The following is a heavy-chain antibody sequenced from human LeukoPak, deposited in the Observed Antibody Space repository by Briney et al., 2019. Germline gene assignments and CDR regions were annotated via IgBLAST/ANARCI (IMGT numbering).Heavy chain of an antibody. D-gene: IGHD1-26*01. Sequence: GGSLRLSCAASGFTFSSYAMHWVRQAPGKGLEWVAVISYDGSNKYYADSVKGRFTISRDNSKNTLYLQMNSLRAEDTAVYYCARDTTMGATLPYYFDYWGQGTLVTVSS. CDR2: ISYDGSNK. CDR1: GFTFSSYA. V-gene: IGHV3-30*04. CDR3: ARDTTMGATLPYYFDY. J-gene: IGHJ4*02.